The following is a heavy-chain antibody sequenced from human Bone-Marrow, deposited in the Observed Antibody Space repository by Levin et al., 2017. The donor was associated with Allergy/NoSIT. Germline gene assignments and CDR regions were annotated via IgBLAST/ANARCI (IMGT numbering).Heavy chain of an antibody. CDR2: LYPPDSDA. V-gene: IGHV5-51*01. J-gene: IGHJ5*02. D-gene: IGHD2-15*01. CDR3: ARLSHGPHCGGGGCYSGPYFDP. Sequence: HGESLKISCKASGYSITNYWIAWVRQLPGKGLESLGILYPPDSDARYSPSFQGHVTFSADTSINTAYLQWNSLRASDTATYFCARLSHGPHCGGGGCYSGPYFDPWGQGTLVTVSS. CDR1: GYSITNYW.